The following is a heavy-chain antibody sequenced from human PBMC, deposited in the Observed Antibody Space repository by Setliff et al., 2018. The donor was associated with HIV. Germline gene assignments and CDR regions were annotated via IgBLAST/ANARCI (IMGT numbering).Heavy chain of an antibody. CDR1: GYSISNGSY. D-gene: IGHD2-15*01. CDR3: ARDFRIIVPDVFDI. Sequence: LSLTCNVSGYSISNGSYWGWIRQPPGEGLEWISYISGTTNTIYYADSVKGRFTISRDNSKNSLYLQMSSLRDEDTAVYYCARDFRIIVPDVFDIWGRGTMVTVSS. CDR2: ISGTTNTI. J-gene: IGHJ3*02. V-gene: IGHV3-11*04.